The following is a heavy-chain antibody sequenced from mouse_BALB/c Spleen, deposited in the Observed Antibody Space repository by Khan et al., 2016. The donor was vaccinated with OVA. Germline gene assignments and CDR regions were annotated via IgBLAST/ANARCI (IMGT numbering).Heavy chain of an antibody. J-gene: IGHJ3*01. CDR2: ISSDGSYT. Sequence: EVTLVESGGDLVKPGGSLKLSCAASGFTFSSFGMSWVRQTPDKRLEWVATISSDGSYTYYPDSVKGRFTISRANVKNTLYLQMSSLKSEDTAMYYCASHLTGSFAYWGQGTLVTVSA. CDR1: GFTFSSFG. CDR3: ASHLTGSFAY. V-gene: IGHV5-6*01. D-gene: IGHD4-1*01.